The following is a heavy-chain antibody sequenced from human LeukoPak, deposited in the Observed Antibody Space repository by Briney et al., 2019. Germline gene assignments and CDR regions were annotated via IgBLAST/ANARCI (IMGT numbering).Heavy chain of an antibody. D-gene: IGHD1-26*01. V-gene: IGHV3-48*02. J-gene: IGHJ4*02. CDR3: ARAGSYYPGYYFDC. Sequence: GGSLRLSCAASGFTFSDYSMNWVRQAPGKGPEWVCYINAFSSAIYYADSVKGRITISRDNARDSLFLQMNSLRDEDTAVYYCARAGSYYPGYYFDCWGQGTLVTVSS. CDR1: GFTFSDYS. CDR2: INAFSSAI.